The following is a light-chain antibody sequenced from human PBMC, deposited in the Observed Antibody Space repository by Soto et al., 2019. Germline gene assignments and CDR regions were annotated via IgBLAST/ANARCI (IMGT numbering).Light chain of an antibody. CDR2: SAS. Sequence: DIPMTQSPSSLSASVRDRVTITCRASQGIDTSLAWYQQKPGEVPRLLIYSASTLQSGVPSRFSGSGSGTDFTLTISSLQPEDVATYYCQKYSTYPFTFGPGTKVDIK. J-gene: IGKJ3*01. CDR3: QKYSTYPFT. V-gene: IGKV1-27*01. CDR1: QGIDTS.